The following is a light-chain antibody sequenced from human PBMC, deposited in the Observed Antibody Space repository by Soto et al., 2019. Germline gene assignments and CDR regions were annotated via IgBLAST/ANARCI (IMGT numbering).Light chain of an antibody. CDR1: ETVATN. V-gene: IGKV3-15*01. CDR3: PQYFEWPPMT. Sequence: EVVMTQSPATLSVSPGERATLSCRASETVATNLAWYHQKPGQAPRLLISGASTRAAGISDRFRGSGSGTEFTLTIRSLRSEDTAIYYFPQYFEWPPMTFVQGTKVEI. J-gene: IGKJ1*01. CDR2: GAS.